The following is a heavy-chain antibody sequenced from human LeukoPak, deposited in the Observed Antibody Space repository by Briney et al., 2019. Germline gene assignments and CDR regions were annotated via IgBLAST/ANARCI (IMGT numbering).Heavy chain of an antibody. CDR3: ASSGYYDSSGYRY. V-gene: IGHV1-18*01. J-gene: IGHJ4*02. CDR2: ISGYNGNT. Sequence: ASVKVSCKASGYTFSSYGISWVRQAPGQGLEWMGWISGYNGNTKYAQKLQGRVTMTTDTSTSTVYMEVRSLTSDDTAVYYCASSGYYDSSGYRYWGQGTLVTVSS. CDR1: GYTFSSYG. D-gene: IGHD3-22*01.